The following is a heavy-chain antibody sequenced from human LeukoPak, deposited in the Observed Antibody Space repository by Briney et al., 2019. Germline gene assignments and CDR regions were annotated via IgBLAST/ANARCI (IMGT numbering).Heavy chain of an antibody. CDR1: GYTFTNFG. Sequence: ASVKVSCKASGYTFTNFGITWVRQAPGQGLEWMGWISAHSGDTNYAQKLQDRVTMTTDTSSNTAYLELRSLRSDDSVVYYCARARNVMVIGDVWGKGTTVIVSS. D-gene: IGHD2/OR15-2a*01. V-gene: IGHV1-18*01. J-gene: IGHJ6*04. CDR2: ISAHSGDT. CDR3: ARARNVMVIGDV.